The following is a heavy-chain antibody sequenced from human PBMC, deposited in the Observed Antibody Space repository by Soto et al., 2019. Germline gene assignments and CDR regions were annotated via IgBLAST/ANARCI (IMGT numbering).Heavy chain of an antibody. CDR3: ARQKLRVLEWLFTHVGMDV. Sequence: EVQLVESGGGLVQPGGSLRLSCAASGFTFSSYWMSWVRQAPGKGLEWVANIKQDGSEKYYVDSVKGRFTISRDNAKNSLYLQMNSLRAEDTAVYYCARQKLRVLEWLFTHVGMDVWGQGNTVTVSS. V-gene: IGHV3-7*03. D-gene: IGHD3-3*01. J-gene: IGHJ6*02. CDR2: IKQDGSEK. CDR1: GFTFSSYW.